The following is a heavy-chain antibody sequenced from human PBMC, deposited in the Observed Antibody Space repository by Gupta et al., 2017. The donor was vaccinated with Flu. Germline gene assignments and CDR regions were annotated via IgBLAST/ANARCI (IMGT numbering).Heavy chain of an antibody. J-gene: IGHJ4*02. CDR2: ISYDGGSI. D-gene: IGHD4-17*01. CDR3: AGYGDFAS. V-gene: IGHV3-30-3*01. CDR1: GFSFSSYA. Sequence: QEQLVESGGGVVQPGRSLRLSCAASGFSFSSYAMYGVRQAPGKGLEWVAVISYDGGSIDYADSVKGRFTISRDNSKNTLYLQMNSLRADDTAVYYCAGYGDFASWGQGALVTVSS.